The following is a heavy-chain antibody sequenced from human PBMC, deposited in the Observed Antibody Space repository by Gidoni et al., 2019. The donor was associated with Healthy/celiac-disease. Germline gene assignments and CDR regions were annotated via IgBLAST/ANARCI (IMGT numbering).Heavy chain of an antibody. CDR3: ARGYYGSGSIWDYYFDY. Sequence: QVQLQESGPGLVKPSQTLSLTCTVSGGSISSVDYYWSWIRQPPGKGLEWIGYLYYSGSTYYNPSLKSRVTISVDTSKNQFSLKLSSVTAADTAVYYCARGYYGSGSIWDYYFDYWGQGTLVTVSS. J-gene: IGHJ4*02. D-gene: IGHD3-10*01. CDR1: GGSISSVDYY. CDR2: LYYSGST. V-gene: IGHV4-30-4*01.